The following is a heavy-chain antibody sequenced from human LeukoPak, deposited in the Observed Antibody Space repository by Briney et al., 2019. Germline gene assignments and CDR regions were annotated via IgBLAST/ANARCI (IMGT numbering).Heavy chain of an antibody. CDR1: GYTFTSYA. V-gene: IGHV1-8*02. D-gene: IGHD2-2*01. CDR2: MNPNSGNT. CDR3: AREVVPAARQLFSGMDV. J-gene: IGHJ6*02. Sequence: ASVKVSCKASGYTFTSYAMNWVRQAPGQGLEWMGWMNPNSGNTGYAQKFQGRVTMTRNTSISTAYMELSSLRSEDTAVYYCAREVVPAARQLFSGMDVWGQGTTVTVSS.